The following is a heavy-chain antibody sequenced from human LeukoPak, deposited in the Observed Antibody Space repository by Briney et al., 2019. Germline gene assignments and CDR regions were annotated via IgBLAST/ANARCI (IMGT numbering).Heavy chain of an antibody. Sequence: SETLSLTCTVSGGSISSSSYYWGWIRQPPGKGLEWIGSIYYSGSTYYNPSLKSRVTISVDTSKNQFSLKLSSVTAADTAVYYCARDPEYGSGASFDYWGQGTLVTVSS. V-gene: IGHV4-39*07. CDR1: GGSISSSSYY. D-gene: IGHD3-10*01. CDR2: IYYSGST. CDR3: ARDPEYGSGASFDY. J-gene: IGHJ4*02.